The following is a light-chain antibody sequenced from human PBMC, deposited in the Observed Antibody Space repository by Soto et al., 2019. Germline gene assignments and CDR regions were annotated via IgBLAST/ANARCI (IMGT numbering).Light chain of an antibody. V-gene: IGKV3-15*01. Sequence: EKVMTQSPATLSVSPGERVTLSCRASQSVSTNLAWYQQKPGQAPRLLIYGASTRATGMPARFSGSGSGTEFTLTISSLQSEDFAIYYCQQYNNWPYTFGQGTKLEIK. CDR2: GAS. CDR1: QSVSTN. CDR3: QQYNNWPYT. J-gene: IGKJ2*01.